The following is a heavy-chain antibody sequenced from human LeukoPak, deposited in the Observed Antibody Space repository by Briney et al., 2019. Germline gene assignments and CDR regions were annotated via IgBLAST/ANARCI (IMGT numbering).Heavy chain of an antibody. D-gene: IGHD3-22*01. CDR1: GLTFSLYW. V-gene: IGHV3-74*01. J-gene: IGHJ3*02. CDR3: ARDFKVPYYYDSSGGTDAFDI. CDR2: INPDGSST. Sequence: PGGSLRLSCAASGLTFSLYWMHWVRHAPGKGLVWVSRINPDGSSTNYADSVKGRFTISRDNAKNSLYLQMNSLRAEDTAVYYCARDFKVPYYYDSSGGTDAFDIWGQGTMVTVSS.